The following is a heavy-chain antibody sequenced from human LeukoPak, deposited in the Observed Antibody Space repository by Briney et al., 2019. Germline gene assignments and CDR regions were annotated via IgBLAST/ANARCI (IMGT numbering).Heavy chain of an antibody. Sequence: GGSLRLSCAASGFTFSSYWMHWVHQAPGKGLVWVSRINSDGSSISYADSVKGRFTISRDNAKNTLYLQMNSLRAEDTAVYYCVRVVAAAGTHWGQGTLVTVSS. J-gene: IGHJ4*02. V-gene: IGHV3-74*01. CDR3: VRVVAAAGTH. CDR2: INSDGSSI. CDR1: GFTFSSYW. D-gene: IGHD6-13*01.